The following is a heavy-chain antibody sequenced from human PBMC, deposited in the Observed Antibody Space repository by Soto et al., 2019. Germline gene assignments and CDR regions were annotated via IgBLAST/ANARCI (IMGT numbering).Heavy chain of an antibody. CDR1: GFTFSSYA. Sequence: TGGSLRLSCAASGFTFSSYAMHWVRQAPGKGLEWVAVISYDGSNKYYADSVKGRFTISRDNSKNTLYLQMNSLRAEDTAVYYCARDNDSSGSQASYAFDIWGQGTIVTVPS. D-gene: IGHD3-22*01. CDR2: ISYDGSNK. V-gene: IGHV3-30-3*01. CDR3: ARDNDSSGSQASYAFDI. J-gene: IGHJ3*02.